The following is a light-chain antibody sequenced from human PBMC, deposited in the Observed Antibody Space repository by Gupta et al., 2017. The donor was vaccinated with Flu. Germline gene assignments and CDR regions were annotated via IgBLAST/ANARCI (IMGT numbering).Light chain of an antibody. J-gene: IGLJ2*01. Sequence: QSALTQPAAVAGSPGQPLPIPCTGTSSDIGDYNYVSWYQHHPGKAPKLLIYEVSNRPSGVSNRFSGSKSGNTASLTISGLQAEDEADYYCSSYTSSSVVVFGGGTKLTVL. V-gene: IGLV2-14*01. CDR1: SSDIGDYNY. CDR3: SSYTSSSVVV. CDR2: EVS.